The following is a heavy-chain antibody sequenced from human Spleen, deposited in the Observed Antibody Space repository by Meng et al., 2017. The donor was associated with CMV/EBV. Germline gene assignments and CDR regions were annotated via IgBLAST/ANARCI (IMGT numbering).Heavy chain of an antibody. CDR2: IYYRGNT. V-gene: IGHV4-59*01. Sequence: CTVSVVSISSYYWTWIRQPPGKGLEWIGYIYYRGNTNYNPSLKSRVTMSVDTSRNQFSLTLSSVTAADTAVYYCSRDYCGGDCYSLGHWGRGSLVTVSS. CDR1: VVSISSYY. J-gene: IGHJ1*01. D-gene: IGHD2-21*01. CDR3: SRDYCGGDCYSLGH.